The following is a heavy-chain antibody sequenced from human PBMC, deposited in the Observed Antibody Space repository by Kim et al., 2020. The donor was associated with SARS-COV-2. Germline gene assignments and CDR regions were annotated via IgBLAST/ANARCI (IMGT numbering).Heavy chain of an antibody. CDR3: VKDSDQVDGDY. CDR1: GFTFTSYA. Sequence: GGSLRLSCAASGFTFTSYAMSWVRQAPGKGLEWVSTVTGSGASTYYADSVKGRFTISRDNSKNTLYLQMSSLRAEDTAVYYCVKDSDQVDGDYWGQGTLVTVSS. D-gene: IGHD2-15*01. J-gene: IGHJ4*02. CDR2: VTGSGAST. V-gene: IGHV3-23*01.